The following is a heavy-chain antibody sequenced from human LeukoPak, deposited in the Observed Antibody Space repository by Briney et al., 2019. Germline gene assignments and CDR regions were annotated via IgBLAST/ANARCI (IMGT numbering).Heavy chain of an antibody. J-gene: IGHJ3*02. V-gene: IGHV3-23*01. Sequence: GGSLRLSCAASGFIFSTYVMTWVRQAPGKGLEWVSIISGPGGSTYYADSVKGRFTISRDNSKNMVYLQMNSLSAEDTAVYYCARVIIGYDSSGYYYGLNAFDIWGQGTMVTVSS. CDR3: ARVIIGYDSSGYYYGLNAFDI. D-gene: IGHD3-22*01. CDR2: ISGPGGST. CDR1: GFIFSTYV.